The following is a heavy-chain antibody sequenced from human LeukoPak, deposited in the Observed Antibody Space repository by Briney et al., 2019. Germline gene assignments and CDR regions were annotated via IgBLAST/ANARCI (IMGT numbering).Heavy chain of an antibody. CDR3: ARDLKGGYYYGSGSYYIYGMDV. Sequence: GGSLRLSCAASGFTFSSYSMNWVRQAPGKGPEWVSSISSSSSYIYYADSVKGRFTISRDNAKNSLYLQMNSLRAEDTAVYYCARDLKGGYYYGSGSYYIYGMDVWGKGTTVTVSS. V-gene: IGHV3-21*01. CDR1: GFTFSSYS. J-gene: IGHJ6*04. D-gene: IGHD3-10*01. CDR2: ISSSSSYI.